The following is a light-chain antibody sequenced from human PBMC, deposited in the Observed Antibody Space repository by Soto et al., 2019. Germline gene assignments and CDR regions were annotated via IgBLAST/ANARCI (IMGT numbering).Light chain of an antibody. J-gene: IGKJ1*01. CDR3: QHYDSSPWT. V-gene: IGKV3-20*01. CDR1: RSVSSSY. CDR2: GAS. Sequence: EIVLTQSPGTLSLSPGERVTLSCRTSRSVSSSYLAWYQQNPGQAPRLLIYGASNRATGVPDRFSGSGSGTDFTLTISRLEPEDFAVYYCQHYDSSPWTFGQGTKVEIK.